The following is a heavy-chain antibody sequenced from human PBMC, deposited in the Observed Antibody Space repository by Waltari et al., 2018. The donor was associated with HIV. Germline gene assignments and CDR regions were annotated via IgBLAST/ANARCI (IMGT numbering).Heavy chain of an antibody. Sequence: QVQLQESGPGLVKPSQTLSLTCTVSGGSISSGSYYWRWIRQPAGTGLEWIGRIYTSGSTNYNPSLKSRVTISVDTSKNQFSLKLSSVTAADTAVYYCARGPNYDFWSGYSYYFDYWGQGTLVTVSS. CDR2: IYTSGST. CDR1: GGSISSGSYY. V-gene: IGHV4-61*02. J-gene: IGHJ4*02. D-gene: IGHD3-3*01. CDR3: ARGPNYDFWSGYSYYFDY.